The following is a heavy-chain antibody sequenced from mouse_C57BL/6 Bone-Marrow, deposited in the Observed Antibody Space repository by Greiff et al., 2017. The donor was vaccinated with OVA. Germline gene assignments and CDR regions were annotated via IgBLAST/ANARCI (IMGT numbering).Heavy chain of an antibody. J-gene: IGHJ2*01. V-gene: IGHV1-5*01. CDR1: GYTFTSYW. D-gene: IGHD1-1*01. CDR2: IYPGNSDT. CDR3: TRPFITTVVADY. Sequence: VQLQQSGTVLARPGASVKMSCKTSGYTFTSYWMHWVKQRPGQGLEWIGAIYPGNSDTSYNQKFKGKAKLTAVTSASTAYMELSSLTNEDSAVYYCTRPFITTVVADYGGQGTTLTVSS.